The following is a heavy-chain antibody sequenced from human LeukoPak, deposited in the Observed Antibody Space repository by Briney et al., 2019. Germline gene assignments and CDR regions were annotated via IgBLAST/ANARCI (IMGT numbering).Heavy chain of an antibody. CDR2: IYSGGST. V-gene: IGHV3-66*01. Sequence: GRSLRLSCAASGFTVSSNYMSWVRQAPGKGLEWVSVIYSGGSTYYADSVKGRFTISRDNSKNTLYLQMNSLRAEDTAVYYCARSVYYYDSSGYYPNYDYFDYWGQGTLVTVSS. CDR3: ARSVYYYDSSGYYPNYDYFDY. D-gene: IGHD3-22*01. J-gene: IGHJ4*02. CDR1: GFTVSSNY.